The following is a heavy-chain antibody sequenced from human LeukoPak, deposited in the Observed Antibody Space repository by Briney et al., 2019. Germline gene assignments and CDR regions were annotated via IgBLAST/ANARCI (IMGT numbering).Heavy chain of an antibody. D-gene: IGHD6-19*01. V-gene: IGHV3-30-3*01. J-gene: IGHJ4*02. CDR2: ISYDGSNK. CDR3: AKDAVAGTRGYYFDY. Sequence: GGSLRLSCAASGFTFSSYAMHWVRQAPGKGLEWVAVISYDGSNKYYADSVKGRFTISRDNSKNTLYLQMNSLRAEDTAVYYCAKDAVAGTRGYYFDYWGQGTLVTVSS. CDR1: GFTFSSYA.